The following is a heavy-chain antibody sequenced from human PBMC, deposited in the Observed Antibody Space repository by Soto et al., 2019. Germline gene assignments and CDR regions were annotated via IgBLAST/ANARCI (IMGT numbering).Heavy chain of an antibody. V-gene: IGHV3-30*03. Sequence: GGSLRLSCAASGFTFSSYGMHWVRQAPGKGLEWVAVISYDGSNKYYADSVKGRFTISRDNAKNSVYPQMNSLRVEDTAVYYCARDLEVGTYLYFFDYWGQGSLVTVS. CDR1: GFTFSSYG. CDR2: ISYDGSNK. J-gene: IGHJ4*02. D-gene: IGHD1-26*01. CDR3: ARDLEVGTYLYFFDY.